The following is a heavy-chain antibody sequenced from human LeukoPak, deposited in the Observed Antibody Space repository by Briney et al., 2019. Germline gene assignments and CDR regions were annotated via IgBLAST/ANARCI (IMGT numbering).Heavy chain of an antibody. D-gene: IGHD3-3*01. CDR2: INSDGSST. CDR3: ARGSRFGVVGRDAFDI. Sequence: GGSLRLSCAASGFTFSSYWMHWVRQAPGKGLVWVSRINSDGSSTSYADSVKGRFTISRDNAKNTLYLQMNSLRAEDTAVYYCARGSRFGVVGRDAFDIWGQGTMVTVSS. CDR1: GFTFSSYW. V-gene: IGHV3-74*01. J-gene: IGHJ3*02.